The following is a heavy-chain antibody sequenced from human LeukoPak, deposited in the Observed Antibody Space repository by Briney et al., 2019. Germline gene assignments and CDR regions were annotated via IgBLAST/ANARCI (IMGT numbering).Heavy chain of an antibody. D-gene: IGHD1-1*01. CDR3: KSGGAAPGSFDY. Sequence: HPGGSLRLSCAASGFTFSSYAMSWVRQAPGKGLEWVSAISGSGGSTYYADSVKGRFTISRDNSKNTLYLQLNSLRVEDTAVYYCKSGGAAPGSFDYWGQGTLVTVSP. V-gene: IGHV3-23*01. CDR1: GFTFSSYA. J-gene: IGHJ4*02. CDR2: ISGSGGST.